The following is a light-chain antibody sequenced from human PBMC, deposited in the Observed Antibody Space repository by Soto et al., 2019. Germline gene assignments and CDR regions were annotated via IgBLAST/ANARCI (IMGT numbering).Light chain of an antibody. V-gene: IGLV1-51*01. CDR1: SSNIGNNY. Sequence: QSVLTQPPSVSAAPGQKVTISCSGSSSNIGNNYVSWYQQLPGTAPKLLIYDNNKRPPAMPDRFSGSKSGTSGTLDITGLQTGDEDDYYCATWYGSMTAEVFGGGTKLTVL. J-gene: IGLJ2*01. CDR3: ATWYGSMTAEV. CDR2: DNN.